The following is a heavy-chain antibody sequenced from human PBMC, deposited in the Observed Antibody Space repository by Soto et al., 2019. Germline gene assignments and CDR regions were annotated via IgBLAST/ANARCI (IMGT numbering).Heavy chain of an antibody. D-gene: IGHD2-2*01. CDR2: ISAYNGNT. J-gene: IGHJ6*02. CDR3: AREGIVVVQAAHLNYYYYGMDV. V-gene: IGHV1-18*04. Sequence: GASVKVSCKASGYTFTSYGISWVRQAPGQGLEWMGWISAYNGNTNYAQKLQGRVTMTTDTSTSTAYMELRSLRSDDTVVYYCAREGIVVVQAAHLNYYYYGMDVWGQGTTVTVSS. CDR1: GYTFTSYG.